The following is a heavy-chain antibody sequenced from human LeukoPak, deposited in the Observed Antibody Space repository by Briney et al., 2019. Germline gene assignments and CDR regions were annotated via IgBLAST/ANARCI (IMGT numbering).Heavy chain of an antibody. D-gene: IGHD5-18*01. CDR2: ISGSAHKI. CDR1: GFTFSSYA. CDR3: AGSVTGYSSGYVY. Sequence: GGSLRLSCAASGFTFSSYAMSWVRQAPGKGLDWVSVISGSAHKIRYADSVKGRFTISRDNSENIVYLQMNNLRAEDTAVYYCAGSVTGYSSGYVYWGQGTLVTVSS. J-gene: IGHJ4*02. V-gene: IGHV3-23*01.